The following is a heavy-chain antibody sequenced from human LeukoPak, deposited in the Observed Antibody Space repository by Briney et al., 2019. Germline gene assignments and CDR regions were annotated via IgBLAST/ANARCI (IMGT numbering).Heavy chain of an antibody. V-gene: IGHV3-7*05. CDR1: GFTFSNYW. CDR3: ARDPYSSSWSYGMDV. D-gene: IGHD6-13*01. Sequence: PGGSLRLSSTASGFTFSNYWMSWVRQTPEKGLEWVANIKQDGSETVYVDSVKGRFTISRDNAQSSLYLQMNSLRAEDTAVYYCARDPYSSSWSYGMDVWGQGTTVTVSS. CDR2: IKQDGSET. J-gene: IGHJ6*02.